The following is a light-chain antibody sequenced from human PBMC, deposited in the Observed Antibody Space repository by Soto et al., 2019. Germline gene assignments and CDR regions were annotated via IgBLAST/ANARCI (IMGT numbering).Light chain of an antibody. Sequence: EIVLTQSPGTLSLSPGEGATLSCRASQSVSSNLAWYQQKPGQAPRLLIYGAYTRATGIQARFSGSGSGTEFTLTIRSLQSEDFAVYYCKQYNNWPWTFGQGTKVDI. J-gene: IGKJ1*01. CDR3: KQYNNWPWT. CDR1: QSVSSN. CDR2: GAY. V-gene: IGKV3-15*01.